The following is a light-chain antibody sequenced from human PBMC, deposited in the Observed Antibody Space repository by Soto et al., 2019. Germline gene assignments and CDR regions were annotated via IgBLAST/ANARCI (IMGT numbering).Light chain of an antibody. J-gene: IGKJ4*01. CDR2: SAS. CDR3: QQLSRYPLT. CDR1: QGISRW. Sequence: DIQMTQSPSSVSASVGDRVTITCRASQGISRWLDWYQQKPGKAPDLLIYSASTLQSGVPSRFSGSGSETEFSLTIRALQPEDFATYYCQQLSRYPLTFGGGTKVDIK. V-gene: IGKV1-12*01.